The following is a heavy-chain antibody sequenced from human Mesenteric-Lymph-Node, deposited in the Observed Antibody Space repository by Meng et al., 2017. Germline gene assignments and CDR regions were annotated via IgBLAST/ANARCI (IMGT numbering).Heavy chain of an antibody. CDR1: VYTFTSYD. Sequence: QWLRFGGEVTQPGASVKVSSKASVYTFTSYDINWVRSGTGHGLEWMGWLNPNRGTTGYAQKFQGRVTMTRNISKSTAYMDLSSLRSEDTAVYYCARVLRAAATFDYWGQGTLVTVSS. V-gene: IGHV1-8*01. CDR2: LNPNRGTT. J-gene: IGHJ4*02. CDR3: ARVLRAAATFDY. D-gene: IGHD6-13*01.